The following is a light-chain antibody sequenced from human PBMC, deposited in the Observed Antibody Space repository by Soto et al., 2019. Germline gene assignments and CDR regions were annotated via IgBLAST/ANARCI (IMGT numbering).Light chain of an antibody. CDR2: GSS. CDR3: QQYGSSPPYT. CDR1: QSVSNKY. Sequence: EVVLTQSPGTLSLSPGERATLSCRASQSVSNKYLAWYQQKPGQAPRLLIFGSSDRATGIPDRFSCSGSVTVFTPTISRLEPEEFAVYYCQQYGSSPPYTFGQGTKLEIK. V-gene: IGKV3-20*01. J-gene: IGKJ2*01.